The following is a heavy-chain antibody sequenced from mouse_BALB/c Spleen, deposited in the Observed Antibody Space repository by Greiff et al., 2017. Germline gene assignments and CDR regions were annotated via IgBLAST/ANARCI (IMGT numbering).Heavy chain of an antibody. J-gene: IGHJ2*01. CDR3: ARKYGKNVFDY. CDR1: GYSITSCYF. D-gene: IGHD2-10*02. Sequence: EESGPGLVKPSQSLSLTCSVTGYSITSCYFWNWIRQFPGNKLEWMGYISYDGSNNYNPSLKNRISITRDTSKNQFFLKLNSVTTEDTATYYCARKYGKNVFDYWGQGTTLTVSS. CDR2: ISYDGSN. V-gene: IGHV3-6*02.